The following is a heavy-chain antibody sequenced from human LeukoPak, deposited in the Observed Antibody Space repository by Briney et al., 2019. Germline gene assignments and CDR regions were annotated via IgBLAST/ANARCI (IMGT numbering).Heavy chain of an antibody. D-gene: IGHD2-2*01. Sequence: SETLSLTCTVSGGSISSSSYYRGWIRQPPGKGLEWIGSIYYSGITYYNPSLESRVTILVDTSKNQFSLKLSSVTAADTAVYYCASPLGYCSSTNCYGDYWGQGTLVTVSS. CDR1: GGSISSSSYY. CDR2: IYYSGIT. J-gene: IGHJ4*02. CDR3: ASPLGYCSSTNCYGDY. V-gene: IGHV4-39*01.